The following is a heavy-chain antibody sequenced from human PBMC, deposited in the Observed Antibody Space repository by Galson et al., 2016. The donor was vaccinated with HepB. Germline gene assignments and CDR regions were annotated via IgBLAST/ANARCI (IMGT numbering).Heavy chain of an antibody. CDR1: GFSLNTHGEC. V-gene: IGHV2-5*01. CDR2: IYWYDDR. J-gene: IGHJ4*02. D-gene: IGHD3-9*01. CDR3: AHAFFSILTGPFDA. Sequence: PALVKPTQTLTLTCAFSGFSLNTHGECVGWVRQSPGKALEWLALIYWYDDRRYSPSLRDRLTISKDTSKNHVVLTMTNMDPADTGTYYCAHAFFSILTGPFDAWGQGTLVAVSS.